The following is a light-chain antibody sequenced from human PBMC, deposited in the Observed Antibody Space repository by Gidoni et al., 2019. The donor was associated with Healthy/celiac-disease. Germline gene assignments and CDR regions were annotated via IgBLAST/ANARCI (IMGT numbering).Light chain of an antibody. CDR2: LGS. Sequence: DIVMTQSQLSLPVTPGEPASISCRSSQSLLHSNGYNYLDWYLQKPGQSPQLLIYLGSNRASGVPDRFSGSGSGTDFTLKSSRVEAEDVGVYYCMQALQTPWTFGQGTKVEIK. CDR3: MQALQTPWT. V-gene: IGKV2-28*01. CDR1: QSLLHSNGYNY. J-gene: IGKJ1*01.